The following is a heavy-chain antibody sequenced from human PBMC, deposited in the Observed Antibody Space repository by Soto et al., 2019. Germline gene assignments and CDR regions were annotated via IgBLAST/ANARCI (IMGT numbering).Heavy chain of an antibody. D-gene: IGHD2-2*01. CDR3: AKGDVRYCSSTSCYGGTDY. Sequence: QVQLVESGGGVVQPGRSLRLSCAASGFTFSSYGMHWVRQAPGKGLEWVAVISYDGSNKYYADSVKGLFTISRDNSKNALYLQMNSLRAEDTAVYYCAKGDVRYCSSTSCYGGTDYWGQGTLVTVSS. V-gene: IGHV3-30*18. J-gene: IGHJ4*02. CDR1: GFTFSSYG. CDR2: ISYDGSNK.